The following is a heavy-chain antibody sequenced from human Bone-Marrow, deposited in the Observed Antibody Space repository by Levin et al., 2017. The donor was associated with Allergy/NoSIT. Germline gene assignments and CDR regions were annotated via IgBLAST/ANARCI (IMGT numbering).Heavy chain of an antibody. J-gene: IGHJ4*02. V-gene: IGHV3-9*01. CDR3: AKDKRVTIFGVVTASFDN. D-gene: IGHD3-3*02. CDR2: ISWNNDII. Sequence: SCAASGFTYDDYAMHWVRQAPGKGLEWVSGISWNNDIIGYADSVKGRFTISRDNAKNSLYLQMNSLRPEDTALYYCAKDKRVTIFGVVTASFDNWGQGALVTVSS. CDR1: GFTYDDYA.